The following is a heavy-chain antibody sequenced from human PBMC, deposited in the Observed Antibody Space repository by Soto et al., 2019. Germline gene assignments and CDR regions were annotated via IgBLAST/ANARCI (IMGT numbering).Heavy chain of an antibody. CDR3: ATYRGPMGVKFDY. CDR1: GFTFGDYA. J-gene: IGHJ4*02. CDR2: ISSGGSL. V-gene: IGHV3-23*01. D-gene: IGHD1-26*01. Sequence: GGSLRLSCTGSGFTFGDYAVSWFRQAPGKGLEWVSAISSGGSLYYTDSVKGRFTISRDNSKSTLYLQMNSLRVEDTAVYYCATYRGPMGVKFDYWGQGTLVTVSS.